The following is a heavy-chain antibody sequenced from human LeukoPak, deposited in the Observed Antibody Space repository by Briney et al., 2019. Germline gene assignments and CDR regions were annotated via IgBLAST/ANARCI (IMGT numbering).Heavy chain of an antibody. V-gene: IGHV1-8*01. CDR1: GYTFTSYD. CDR3: ARGEAAAGSNWFDP. CDR2: MNPNSGNT. Sequence: GASVKVSCKASGYTFTSYDIDWVRQATGQGLEWMGWMNPNSGNTGYAQKFQGRVTMTRNTSISTAYMELSSLRSEDTAVYYCARGEAAAGSNWFDPWGQGTLVTVSP. J-gene: IGHJ5*02. D-gene: IGHD6-13*01.